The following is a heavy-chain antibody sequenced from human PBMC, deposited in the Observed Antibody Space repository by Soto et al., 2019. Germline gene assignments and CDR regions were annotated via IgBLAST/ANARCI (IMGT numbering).Heavy chain of an antibody. V-gene: IGHV1-3*01. CDR1: GYTFTSYA. Sequence: QVQLVQSGAEVKKPGASVQVSCKASGYTFTSYAMHWVRQAPGQRREWMGWINAGNGNTKYSQKFQGRVTITRDTSASTAYMELSRLRSEDTAVYYCARLMITFGGVIVFFDYWGQGTLVTVSS. CDR2: INAGNGNT. D-gene: IGHD3-16*02. CDR3: ARLMITFGGVIVFFDY. J-gene: IGHJ4*02.